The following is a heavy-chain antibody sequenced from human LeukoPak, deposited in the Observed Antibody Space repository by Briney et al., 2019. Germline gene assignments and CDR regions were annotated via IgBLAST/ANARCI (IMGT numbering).Heavy chain of an antibody. CDR3: AKERGYYIGAFDY. J-gene: IGHJ4*02. CDR2: ISGSGGST. CDR1: GFTFSSYA. V-gene: IGHV3-23*01. Sequence: GGSLRLSCAASGFTFSSYAMSWVRQAPEKGLEWVSAISGSGGSTYYADSVKGRFTISRDNSKNTLYLQMNSLRAEGTAVYYCAKERGYYIGAFDYWGQGTLVTVSS. D-gene: IGHD3-22*01.